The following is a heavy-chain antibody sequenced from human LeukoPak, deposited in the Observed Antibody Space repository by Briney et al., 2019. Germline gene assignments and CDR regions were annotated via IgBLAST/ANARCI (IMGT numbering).Heavy chain of an antibody. CDR1: VCSFDENA. CDR2: ISWNSGTI. Sequence: GGSLRLSCAASVCSFDENAMLWVRQAPGKGLEWVSGISWNSGTIGYADSVKGRFTISRDNAKSSLSLQMNSLRAEDTALYYSEKEASIGDYAPGDFDYWGQGTLVTVSS. V-gene: IGHV3-9*01. D-gene: IGHD4-17*01. J-gene: IGHJ4*02. CDR3: EKEASIGDYAPGDFDY.